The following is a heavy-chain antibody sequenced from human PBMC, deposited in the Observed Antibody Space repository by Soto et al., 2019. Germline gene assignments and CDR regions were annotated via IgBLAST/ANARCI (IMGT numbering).Heavy chain of an antibody. CDR3: ARKAYYYASGSYTFDS. Sequence: SETLSLTCAVSGVSISSGGYSWSWIRQPPGKGLEWIGYIYHSGRTYYNPSLESRVTISVDRSKNHLSLKLSSVTAADTAVYYCARKAYYYASGSYTFDSWGQGTLVTVSS. CDR2: IYHSGRT. D-gene: IGHD3-10*01. V-gene: IGHV4-30-2*01. J-gene: IGHJ4*02. CDR1: GVSISSGGYS.